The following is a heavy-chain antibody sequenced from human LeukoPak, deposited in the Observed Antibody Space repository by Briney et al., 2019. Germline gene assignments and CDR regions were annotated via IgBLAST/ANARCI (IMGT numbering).Heavy chain of an antibody. D-gene: IGHD3-10*01. J-gene: IGHJ4*02. V-gene: IGHV3-30*01. CDR1: GFTFSTYA. CDR3: ARDSTYYYDSGSSGPHYFDN. CDR2: ISSGGTDE. Sequence: GGSLRLSCAASGFTFSTYAMHWVRQAPGKGLEWVSLISSGGTDEYYADSVKGRFTISRDNSKNTLYLQLNSLRAEDTAAYYCARDSTYYYDSGSSGPHYFDNWGQGTLVTVSS.